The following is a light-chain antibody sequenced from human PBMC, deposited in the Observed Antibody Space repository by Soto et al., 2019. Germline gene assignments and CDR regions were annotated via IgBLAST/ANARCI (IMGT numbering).Light chain of an antibody. CDR2: DAS. CDR1: QDIRNY. Sequence: DIQMTQSPSSLSASVGDRVTITCQARQDIRNYLNWYQQKPGKAPKLLIYDASNLATGVPSRFSGSGSGTDFTFTISSLQPEDIATYYCQQYDNLHLTFGGGTKVEIK. CDR3: QQYDNLHLT. V-gene: IGKV1-33*01. J-gene: IGKJ4*01.